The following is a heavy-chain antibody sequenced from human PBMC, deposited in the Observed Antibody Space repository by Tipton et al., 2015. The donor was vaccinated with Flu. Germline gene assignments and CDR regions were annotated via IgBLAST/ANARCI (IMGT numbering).Heavy chain of an antibody. CDR3: VRENYSGKGTIVE. D-gene: IGHD1-26*01. CDR1: GFIFSSYW. CDR2: ISIDGSTT. V-gene: IGHV3-74*01. J-gene: IGHJ4*02. Sequence: SLRLSCAASGFIFSSYWMQWVRQAPGKGLVWVSRISIDGSTTSYADSVKGRFTISRDNAKNTLYLQVHSLRVEDTAVYYCVRENYSGKGTIVEWGQGTLVTVSP.